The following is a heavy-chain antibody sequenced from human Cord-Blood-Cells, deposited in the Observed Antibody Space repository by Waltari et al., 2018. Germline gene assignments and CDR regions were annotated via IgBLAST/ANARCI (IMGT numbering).Heavy chain of an antibody. V-gene: IGHV3-21*01. J-gene: IGHJ3*02. CDR1: GFTFSSYS. Sequence: EVQLVESGGGLVKPGGSLRLSCAASGFTFSSYSMNWVRQAPGKGLDWVSSISSSSIYIYYADSVKGRFTISRDNAKNSLYLQMNSLRAEDTAVYYCARSGYFGDAFDIWGQGTMVTVSS. D-gene: IGHD3-10*01. CDR2: ISSSSIYI. CDR3: ARSGYFGDAFDI.